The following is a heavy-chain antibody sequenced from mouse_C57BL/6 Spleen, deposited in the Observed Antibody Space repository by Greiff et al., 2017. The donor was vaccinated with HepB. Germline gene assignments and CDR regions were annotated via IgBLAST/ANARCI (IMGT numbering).Heavy chain of an antibody. CDR3: ARGGNYPYWYFDV. CDR2: IYPRSGNT. V-gene: IGHV1-81*01. CDR1: GYTFTSYG. J-gene: IGHJ1*03. Sequence: VQLQQSGAELARPGASVKLSCKASGYTFTSYGISWVKQRTGQGLEWIGEIYPRSGNTYYNEKFKGKATLTADKSSSTAYMELRSLTSEDSAVYYCARGGNYPYWYFDVWGTGTTVTVSS. D-gene: IGHD2-1*01.